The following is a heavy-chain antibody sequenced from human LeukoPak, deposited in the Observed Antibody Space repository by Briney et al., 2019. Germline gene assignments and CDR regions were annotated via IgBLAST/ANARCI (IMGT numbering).Heavy chain of an antibody. J-gene: IGHJ4*02. D-gene: IGHD7-27*01. V-gene: IGHV6-1*01. Sequence: SQTLSLTCAISGDSVSSNTAAWNWIRQSPSRGLEWLGRTYYRSKWYNNYAVSVKSRISINPGTSKNQFSLQLKSVTPEDTAVYYCAREQTGDQNFDYWGQGTLVTVSS. CDR2: TYYRSKWYN. CDR1: GDSVSSNTAA. CDR3: AREQTGDQNFDY.